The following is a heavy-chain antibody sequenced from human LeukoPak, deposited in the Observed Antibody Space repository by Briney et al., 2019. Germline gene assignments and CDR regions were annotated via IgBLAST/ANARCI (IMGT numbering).Heavy chain of an antibody. J-gene: IGHJ4*02. V-gene: IGHV3-48*03. CDR2: ISRSGDTI. Sequence: GGSLRLSCAASGFTFSRYEMNWVRQAPGKGLEWVSYISRSGDTIYFADSVKGRFTISRDNAKNSLHLQMSSLRAEDTAVYYCARDYASDYWGQGTLVTVSS. CDR3: ARDYASDY. D-gene: IGHD3-10*01. CDR1: GFTFSRYE.